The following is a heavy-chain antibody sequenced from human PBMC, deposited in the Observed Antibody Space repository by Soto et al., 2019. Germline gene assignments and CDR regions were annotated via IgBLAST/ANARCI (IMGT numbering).Heavy chain of an antibody. D-gene: IGHD4-4*01. CDR2: INPNSGDT. J-gene: IGHJ4*02. CDR1: GYTFTDYF. V-gene: IGHV1-2*02. Sequence: SVQVSFKASGYTFTDYFMHWVRQAPGQGLEWMGWINPNSGDTNYAQKFQGSVTMTRDTSISTAYLELSSLRSDDTAVYFCARVLATVTTWALGYWGQGTLVTVSS. CDR3: ARVLATVTTWALGY.